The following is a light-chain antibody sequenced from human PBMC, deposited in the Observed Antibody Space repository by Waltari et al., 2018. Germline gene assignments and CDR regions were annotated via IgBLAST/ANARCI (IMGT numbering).Light chain of an antibody. CDR1: QSVSRF. Sequence: EIGLTQSPGTLSLSPGERGTLSCRASQSVSRFLAWYQQKPGQAPRLRIYGASTRATGIPDRFSGSGSGTDFSLTISRLEPEDFAVYYCQKYDRLPATFGQGTKVEIK. J-gene: IGKJ1*01. CDR3: QKYDRLPAT. V-gene: IGKV3-20*01. CDR2: GAS.